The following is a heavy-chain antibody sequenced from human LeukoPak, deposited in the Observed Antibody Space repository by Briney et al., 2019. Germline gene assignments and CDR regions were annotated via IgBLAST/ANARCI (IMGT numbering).Heavy chain of an antibody. CDR1: GGSFSGYY. CDR3: ARTRIQLWSSPLDY. D-gene: IGHD5-18*01. V-gene: IGHV4-34*01. J-gene: IGHJ4*02. CDR2: INHSGST. Sequence: SETLSLTCAVYGGSFSGYYWSWIRQPPGKGLEWIGEINHSGSTNYNPSLKSRVTISVDTSKNQFSLKLSSVTAADTAVYYCARTRIQLWSSPLDYWGQGTLVTVSP.